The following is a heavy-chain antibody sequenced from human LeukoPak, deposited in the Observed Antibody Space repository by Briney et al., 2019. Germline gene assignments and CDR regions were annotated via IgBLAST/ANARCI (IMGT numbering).Heavy chain of an antibody. J-gene: IGHJ4*02. CDR1: GGTFSSYA. D-gene: IGHD3-3*01. V-gene: IGHV1-69*06. Sequence: SVKVSCKASGGTFSSYAISWVRQAPGQGLEWMGGIIPIFGTANYAQKFQGRVTITADKCTSTAYMELSSLRSEDTAVYYCAKTLYYDFWSGYFEPKYYFDYWGQGTLVTVSS. CDR2: IIPIFGTA. CDR3: AKTLYYDFWSGYFEPKYYFDY.